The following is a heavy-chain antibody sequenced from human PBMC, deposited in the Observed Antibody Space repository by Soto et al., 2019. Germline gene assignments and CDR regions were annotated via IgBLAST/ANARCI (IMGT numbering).Heavy chain of an antibody. CDR1: GGTFSSYA. V-gene: IGHV1-69*13. Sequence: SVKVSCKASGGTFSSYAISWVRQAPGQGLEWMGGIIPIFGTANYAQKFQGRVTITADESTSTAYMELSSLRSEDTAVYYCARDSGYDSLDESLYYYGMDVWGQGTTVTV. CDR2: IIPIFGTA. J-gene: IGHJ6*02. CDR3: ARDSGYDSLDESLYYYGMDV. D-gene: IGHD5-12*01.